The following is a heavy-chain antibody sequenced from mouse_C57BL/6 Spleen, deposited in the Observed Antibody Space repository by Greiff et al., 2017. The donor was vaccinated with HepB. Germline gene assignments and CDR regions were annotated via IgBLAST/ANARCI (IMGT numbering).Heavy chain of an antibody. CDR1: GYTFTSYW. J-gene: IGHJ3*01. CDR2: IDPSDSET. D-gene: IGHD2-4*01. CDR3: ARGDYDERAWFAY. Sequence: VQLQQPGAELVRPGSSVKLSCKASGYTFTSYWMHWVKQRPIQGLEWIGNIDPSDSETHYNQKFKDKATLTVDKSSSTAYMQLSSLTSEDSAVYYCARGDYDERAWFAYWGQGTLVTVSA. V-gene: IGHV1-52*01.